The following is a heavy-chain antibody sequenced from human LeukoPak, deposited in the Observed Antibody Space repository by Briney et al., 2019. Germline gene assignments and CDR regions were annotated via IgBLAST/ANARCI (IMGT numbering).Heavy chain of an antibody. CDR1: GGSFSGYS. J-gene: IGHJ2*01. D-gene: IGHD5-12*01. V-gene: IGHV4-34*01. CDR3: AREEGGYDYWYFDL. CDR2: INHSGGT. Sequence: PSETLSLTCAVSGGSFSGYSWSWIRQPPGEGLEWIGEINHSGGTNFNPSLKSRAILSVDTSKNQFSLKLSSVTAADTAVYYCAREEGGYDYWYFDLWGRGTLVTVSS.